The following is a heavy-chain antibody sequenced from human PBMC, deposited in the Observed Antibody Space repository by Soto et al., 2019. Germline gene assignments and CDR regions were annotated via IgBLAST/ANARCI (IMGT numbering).Heavy chain of an antibody. CDR1: GFSVKSYL. J-gene: IGHJ6*02. CDR3: GKGKELGVVRYGLDA. V-gene: IGHV3-74*01. Sequence: PGGSLRLSCVASGFSVKSYLMHWVRQAPGKGLVWLSRFGGDENYTDYADSVRGRFTISRDIAKNTIYLQMNSLRAEDTAVYYCGKGKELGVVRYGLDAWGQGTTVTVSS. D-gene: IGHD3-3*01. CDR2: FGGDENYT.